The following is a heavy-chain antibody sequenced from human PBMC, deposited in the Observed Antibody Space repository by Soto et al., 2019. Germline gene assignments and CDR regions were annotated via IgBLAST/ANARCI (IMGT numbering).Heavy chain of an antibody. J-gene: IGHJ4*02. CDR3: ARGPPGRWLQNPFDY. Sequence: GGSLRLSCAASGFTFSSYSMNWVRQAPGKGLEWVSYISSSSSTIYYADSVKGRFTISRDNAKNSLYLQMNSLRDEDTAVYYCARGPPGRWLQNPFDYWGQGTLVTVSS. CDR1: GFTFSSYS. D-gene: IGHD5-12*01. CDR2: ISSSSSTI. V-gene: IGHV3-48*02.